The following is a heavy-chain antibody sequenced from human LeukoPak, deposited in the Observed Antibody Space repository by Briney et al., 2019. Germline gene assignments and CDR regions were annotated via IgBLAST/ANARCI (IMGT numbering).Heavy chain of an antibody. V-gene: IGHV4-34*01. D-gene: IGHD6-6*01. CDR1: GGSFSGYY. CDR3: ARGAPRLFYYYYMDV. CDR2: INHSGST. Sequence: SETLSLTCAVYGGSFSGYYWSWIRQPPGKGLEWIGEINHSGSTNYNPSLKSRVTISVDTSKNQFSLKLSSVTAADTAVYYCARGAPRLFYYYYMDVWGKGTTVTISS. J-gene: IGHJ6*03.